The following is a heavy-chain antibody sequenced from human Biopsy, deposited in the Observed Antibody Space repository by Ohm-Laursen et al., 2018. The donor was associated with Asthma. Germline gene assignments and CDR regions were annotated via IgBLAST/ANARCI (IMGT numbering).Heavy chain of an antibody. CDR1: GGTFSNFA. J-gene: IGHJ6*02. V-gene: IGHV1-69*13. CDR2: IMTVFGTT. D-gene: IGHD6-19*01. Sequence: VKISCKTPGGTFSNFAISWVRQAPGQGLEWLGGIMTVFGTTNYAQKFQGRVTITADESTSTAYMEVTSLRSEDTAIYYCARCQVGYSSGWSLLLKKIYYSGMDVWDQGTAVTVSS. CDR3: ARCQVGYSSGWSLLLKKIYYSGMDV.